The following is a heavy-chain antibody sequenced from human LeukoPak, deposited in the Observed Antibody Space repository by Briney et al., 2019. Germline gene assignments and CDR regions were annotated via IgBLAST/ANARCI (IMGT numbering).Heavy chain of an antibody. CDR3: TREGEMASRLPSLRGDY. V-gene: IGHV3-49*03. CDR2: IRSKAYGGTT. J-gene: IGHJ4*02. D-gene: IGHD5-24*01. CDR1: GFTFGDYA. Sequence: PGGSLRLSCTASGFTFGDYAMSWFRQAPGKGLEWVGFIRSKAYGGTTEYAASVKGRSTISRDDSKSIAYLQMNSLKTEDTAVYYCTREGEMASRLPSLRGDYWGQGTLVTVSS.